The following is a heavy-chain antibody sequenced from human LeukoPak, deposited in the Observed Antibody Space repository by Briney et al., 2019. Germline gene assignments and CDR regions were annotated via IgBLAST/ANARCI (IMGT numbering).Heavy chain of an antibody. Sequence: GGSLRLSCAASGFTFSSYWMSWVRQAPGKGLEWVANIKQGGSEKYYVDSVKGRFTISRDNAKNSLYLQMDSLRAEDTAVYYCARDRSPLLWFGESPDYWGQGTLVTVSS. D-gene: IGHD3-10*01. CDR2: IKQGGSEK. CDR3: ARDRSPLLWFGESPDY. CDR1: GFTFSSYW. J-gene: IGHJ4*02. V-gene: IGHV3-7*03.